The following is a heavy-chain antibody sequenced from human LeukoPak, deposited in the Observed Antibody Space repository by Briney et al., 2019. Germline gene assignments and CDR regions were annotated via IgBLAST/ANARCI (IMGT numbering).Heavy chain of an antibody. CDR3: ARDGTVGYFDY. J-gene: IGHJ4*02. D-gene: IGHD4-17*01. CDR1: GFTFSSYG. CDR2: IWYGGSNK. V-gene: IGHV3-33*01. Sequence: PGGSLRLSCAASGFTFSSYGMHWVRQAPGKGLEWVAVIWYGGSNKYYADSVKGRFTISRDNSKNTLYLQMNSLRAEDTAVYYCARDGTVGYFDYWGQGTLVTVSS.